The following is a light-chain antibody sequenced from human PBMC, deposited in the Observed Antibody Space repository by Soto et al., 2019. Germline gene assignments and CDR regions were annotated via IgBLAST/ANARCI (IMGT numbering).Light chain of an antibody. J-gene: IGKJ1*01. CDR1: QNISNY. Sequence: IVLTRSPATLSLSPGKSASLSCRASQNISNYLIWYQQNPGQAPRLLIYDVSNRATGIPARFSGSGSGTDFTLTISSLEPEDFAVYYCQQRSNWPRTFGQGTKVDIK. CDR2: DVS. CDR3: QQRSNWPRT. V-gene: IGKV3-11*01.